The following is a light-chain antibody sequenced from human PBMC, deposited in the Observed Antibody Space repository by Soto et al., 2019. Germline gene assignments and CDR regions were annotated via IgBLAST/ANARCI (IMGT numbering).Light chain of an antibody. V-gene: IGKV3-11*01. CDR2: DAS. J-gene: IGKJ4*01. Sequence: EIVLTQSPATLSLSPGERATLSCRASQSVGNYLNWYQQKPGQGPRLLIFDASSRATGSPARFSGSGSGTVFALTISRLEPEDFAVYFRQQRANRLTFGGGTKVEVK. CDR3: QQRANRLT. CDR1: QSVGNY.